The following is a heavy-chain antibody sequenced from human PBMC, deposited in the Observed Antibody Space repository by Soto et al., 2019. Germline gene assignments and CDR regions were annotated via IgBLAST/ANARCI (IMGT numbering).Heavy chain of an antibody. D-gene: IGHD2-2*01. CDR3: VKDSLGGMTPVFMPGPD. CDR2: ISNDVRNI. V-gene: IGHV3-30*18. J-gene: IGHJ4*02. CDR1: GLTFSTYG. Sequence: GGSLRLSCAASGLTFSTYGFHWVRQAPGKGLEWVAVISNDVRNIHYAESVKGRFTISRDNSKNTLYLQMNSLRPNDTAVYYCVKDSLGGMTPVFMPGPDWGQGTLVTVSS.